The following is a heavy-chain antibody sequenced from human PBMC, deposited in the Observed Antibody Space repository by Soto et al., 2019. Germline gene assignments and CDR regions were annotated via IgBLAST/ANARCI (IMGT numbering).Heavy chain of an antibody. D-gene: IGHD3-22*01. CDR3: ARDVYDSSGYYYGPWLDP. CDR2: IYYSGST. J-gene: IGHJ5*02. Sequence: SETLSLTCTVSGGSISSGGYYWSWIRQHPGKGLEWIGYIYYSGSTYYNPSLKSRVTISVDTSKNQFSLKLSSVTAADTAVYYCARDVYDSSGYYYGPWLDPWGQGTLVTVYS. V-gene: IGHV4-31*03. CDR1: GGSISSGGYY.